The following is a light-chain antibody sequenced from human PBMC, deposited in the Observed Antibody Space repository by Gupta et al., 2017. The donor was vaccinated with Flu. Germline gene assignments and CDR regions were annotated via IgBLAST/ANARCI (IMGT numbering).Light chain of an antibody. CDR2: GAS. Sequence: EIVMTQSLATLSVSPGERATLSCRASQSVSSNLAWYQQKPGQAPRLLIYGASTRATGIPARFSGSGSGTAFTLTISSLQSEDFAVYYCQQYNNWPPYTFGQGTKLEIK. CDR3: QQYNNWPPYT. V-gene: IGKV3-15*01. CDR1: QSVSSN. J-gene: IGKJ2*01.